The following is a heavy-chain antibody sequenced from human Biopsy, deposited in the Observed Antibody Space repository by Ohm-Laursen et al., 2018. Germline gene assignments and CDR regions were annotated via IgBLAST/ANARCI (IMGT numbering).Heavy chain of an antibody. D-gene: IGHD3/OR15-3a*01. CDR2: IYYSGGT. CDR1: GGSMTGYE. J-gene: IGHJ3*02. CDR3: ARVEAWTYDALDI. V-gene: IGHV4-59*01. Sequence: GTLSLTCSVSGGSMTGYEWSWIRLAPGKGLEWIGYIYYSGGTKYNPSLASRVTFSVDMSKSQFSLKLYSVTAADTAVYYCARVEAWTYDALDIWGQGALVAVSA.